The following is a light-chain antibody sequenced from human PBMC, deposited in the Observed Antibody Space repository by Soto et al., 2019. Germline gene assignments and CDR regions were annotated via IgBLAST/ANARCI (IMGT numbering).Light chain of an antibody. CDR3: CSYAGSSLQ. CDR2: EVN. CDR1: STDLGTYNL. Sequence: QSALTQPASVSGSPGQSITISCTGISTDLGTYNLVSWYQQHPGKAPKLMIYEVNKRPSGVSNRCSGSRSVNTASLTSSGLQAEDEAYYYCCSYAGSSLQFGGGTKVTVL. J-gene: IGLJ3*02. V-gene: IGLV2-23*02.